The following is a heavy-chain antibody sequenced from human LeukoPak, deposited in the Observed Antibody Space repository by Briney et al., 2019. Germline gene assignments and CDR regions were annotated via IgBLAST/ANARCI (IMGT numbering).Heavy chain of an antibody. CDR2: TRNRAHSYTT. J-gene: IGHJ4*02. CDR1: GFTFSDHY. D-gene: IGHD3-22*01. Sequence: PGGSLRLSCAASGFTFSDHYMDWVRQAPGKGLEWVGRTRNRAHSYTTEYAAPVKGRFTISRDDSKNSLYLQMISLKTEDAAVYYCARLYYDSSAYYAQGSDYWGQGTLVTVSS. V-gene: IGHV3-72*01. CDR3: ARLYYDSSAYYAQGSDY.